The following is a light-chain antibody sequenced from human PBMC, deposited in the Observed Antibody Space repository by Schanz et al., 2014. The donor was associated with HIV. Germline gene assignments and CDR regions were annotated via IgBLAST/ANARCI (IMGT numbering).Light chain of an antibody. J-gene: IGKJ4*01. V-gene: IGKV3-20*01. CDR3: QQYDDSPLT. Sequence: EIVLTQSPGSLSMSPGEKATLSCRASQSLTSSTYLAWYQQKPGQAPRLLIYGASSRATGIPERFSGSGSGTDFTLTISRLEPEDFAIYYCQQYDDSPLTFGGGTRVEIK. CDR2: GAS. CDR1: QSLTSSTY.